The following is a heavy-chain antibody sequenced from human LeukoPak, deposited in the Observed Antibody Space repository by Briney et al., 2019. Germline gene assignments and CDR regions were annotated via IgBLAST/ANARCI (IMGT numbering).Heavy chain of an antibody. CDR3: AGGRVAQGYCSSTSCHPLGY. J-gene: IGHJ4*02. CDR1: GYTFTGYY. V-gene: IGHV1-2*02. Sequence: ASVKVSCKASGYTFTGYYMHWVRQAPGQGLEWMGWINPNSGGTNYAQKFQGRVTMTRDTSISTAYMELSRLRSDDTAVYYCAGGRVAQGYCSSTSCHPLGYWGQGTLVTVSS. D-gene: IGHD2-2*01. CDR2: INPNSGGT.